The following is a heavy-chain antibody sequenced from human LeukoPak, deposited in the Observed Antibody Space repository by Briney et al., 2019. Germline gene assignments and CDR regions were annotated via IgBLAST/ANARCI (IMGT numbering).Heavy chain of an antibody. CDR3: ARRDSWFDP. V-gene: IGHV4-34*01. CDR1: GGSFSGYY. CDR2: INHSGST. D-gene: IGHD3-22*01. Sequence: SETPSLTCAVYGGSFSGYYWSWIRQPPGKGLEWIGEINHSGSTNHNPSLKSRVTISVDTSKNQFSLKLSSVTAADTAVYYCARRDSWFDPWGQGTLVTVSS. J-gene: IGHJ5*02.